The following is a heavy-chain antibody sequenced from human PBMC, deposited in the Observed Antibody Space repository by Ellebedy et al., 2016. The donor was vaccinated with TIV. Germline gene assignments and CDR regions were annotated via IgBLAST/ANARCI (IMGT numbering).Heavy chain of an antibody. CDR3: ARVAITSAVGGGYFDL. D-gene: IGHD6-19*01. Sequence: MPSETLSLTCTVSGGSLPNHFWSWIRQLPGKGLEYIASIYYTGTTRYNPSLKTGVIISVDTSKNQISLTLMTSVSAADTAVYHCARVAITSAVGGGYFDLWGRGTLLAVSS. CDR1: GGSLPNHF. CDR2: IYYTGTT. J-gene: IGHJ2*01. V-gene: IGHV4-59*11.